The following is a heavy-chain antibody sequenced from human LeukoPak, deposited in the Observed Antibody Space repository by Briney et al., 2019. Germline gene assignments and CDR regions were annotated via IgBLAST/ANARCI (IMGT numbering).Heavy chain of an antibody. CDR2: MFYSGST. J-gene: IGHJ4*02. CDR3: ARHYYDSTGYYYFDY. CDR1: GGSITGSSYY. Sequence: PSETLSLTCTVSGGSITGSSYYWGWIRQPPGKGLEWIGSMFYSGSTYSNPSLKSRVTISVDTSKNQFSLKLSSVTAADTAVYYCARHYYDSTGYYYFDYWGQGTLVTVSS. V-gene: IGHV4-39*01. D-gene: IGHD3-22*01.